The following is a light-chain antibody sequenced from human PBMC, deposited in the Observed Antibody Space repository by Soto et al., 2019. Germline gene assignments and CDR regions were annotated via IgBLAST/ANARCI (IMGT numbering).Light chain of an antibody. CDR1: QFVSTN. CDR3: QQYNDRPRT. V-gene: IGKV3-15*01. Sequence: VMTQSPTTLSVSPGSRSTLCCRASQFVSTNLAWYQQRPCQAPSALIYGASTRAIGVPARFSGSWSGTEFTLTISSLQPEDLAVYDGQQYNDRPRTFGQWTKVDIK. CDR2: GAS. J-gene: IGKJ1*01.